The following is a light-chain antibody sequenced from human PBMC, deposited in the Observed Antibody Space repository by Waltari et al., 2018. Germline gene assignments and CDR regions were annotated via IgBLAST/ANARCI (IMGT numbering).Light chain of an antibody. CDR3: QQRSNWPPVWT. Sequence: EIVLTQSPGTLSLSPGERATLSCRARQSVSSSYLAWYQQKPGQAPRLLIYGASSRATGIPDRFSGSGSGTDFTLTISRLEPEDFAVYYCQQRSNWPPVWTFGQGTKVEIK. CDR1: QSVSSSY. CDR2: GAS. J-gene: IGKJ1*01. V-gene: IGKV3D-20*02.